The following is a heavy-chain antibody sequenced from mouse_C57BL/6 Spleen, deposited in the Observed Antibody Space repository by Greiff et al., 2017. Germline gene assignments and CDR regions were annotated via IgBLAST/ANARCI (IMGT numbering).Heavy chain of an antibody. J-gene: IGHJ4*01. Sequence: EVKVVESGGGLVKPGGSLKLSCAASGFTFSDYGMHWVRQAPEKGLEWVAYISSGSSTIYYADTVKGRFTISRDNAKNTLCLQMTSLRSEDTAMYYCARFRFYAMDYWGQGTSVTVSS. CDR1: GFTFSDYG. CDR2: ISSGSSTI. V-gene: IGHV5-17*01. CDR3: ARFRFYAMDY.